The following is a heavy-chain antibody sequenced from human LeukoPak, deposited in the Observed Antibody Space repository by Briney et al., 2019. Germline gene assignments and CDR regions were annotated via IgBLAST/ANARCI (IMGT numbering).Heavy chain of an antibody. CDR1: GFSFDDYA. V-gene: IGHV3-9*01. Sequence: SLRLSCVASGFSFDDYAMHWVRQVPGRGLEWVSGISWNSGSIDYADSVKGRFTISSDNAQNSLYLQMNSLRAEDTALYYCAKDRTSQIIGDNWFDPWGQGTLVTVSS. D-gene: IGHD2-2*01. CDR2: ISWNSGSI. J-gene: IGHJ5*02. CDR3: AKDRTSQIIGDNWFDP.